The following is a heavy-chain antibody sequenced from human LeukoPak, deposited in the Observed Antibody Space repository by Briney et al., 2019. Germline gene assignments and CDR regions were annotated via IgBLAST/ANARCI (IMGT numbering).Heavy chain of an antibody. CDR3: ARREVVGGISWFDT. J-gene: IGHJ5*02. D-gene: IGHD1-26*01. Sequence: GESLKISCKGSGYSFSSYWIGWVRQMPGKGLEWMGITYPGDSDTRYSPSFQGQVTFSADKSIGTAYLQWSSLKASDTAMYYCARREVVGGISWFDTWGQGTLVTVSS. CDR2: TYPGDSDT. CDR1: GYSFSSYW. V-gene: IGHV5-51*01.